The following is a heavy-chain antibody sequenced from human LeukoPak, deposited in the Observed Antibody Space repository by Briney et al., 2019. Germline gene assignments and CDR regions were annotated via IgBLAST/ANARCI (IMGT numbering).Heavy chain of an antibody. J-gene: IGHJ4*02. CDR1: GWSLGTPKKG. CDR2: SDWDEDK. CDR3: ARSTYCGGDCPFDY. D-gene: IGHD2-21*02. Sequence: SGPTLVNPAQTLTLTCTFSGWSLGTPKKGVSWIRQPPGKAREWLSGSDWDEDKFYSTALKTRLTISKDTSKNQVVLTMTNMDPVDTATYYCARSTYCGGDCPFDYWGQGTLVTVSS. V-gene: IGHV2-70*04.